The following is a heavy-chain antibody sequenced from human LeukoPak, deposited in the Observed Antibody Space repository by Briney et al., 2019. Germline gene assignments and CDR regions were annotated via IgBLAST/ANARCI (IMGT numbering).Heavy chain of an antibody. D-gene: IGHD1-26*01. J-gene: IGHJ4*02. CDR3: AGTDSGIYTRWFDY. CDR2: ISSSSSTI. Sequence: GGSLRLSCAASGFTFSSYAMQWVRQAPGKGLEWVSYISSSSSTIYYADSVKGRFTVSRDNAKNSLYLQMNCLSAEDTALYSCAGTDSGIYTRWFDYWGQGTLVTVSS. CDR1: GFTFSSYA. V-gene: IGHV3-48*01.